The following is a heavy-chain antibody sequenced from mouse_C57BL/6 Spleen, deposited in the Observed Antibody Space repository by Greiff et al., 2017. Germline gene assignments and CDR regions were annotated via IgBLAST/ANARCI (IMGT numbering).Heavy chain of an antibody. D-gene: IGHD2-2*01. V-gene: IGHV1-55*01. J-gene: IGHJ4*01. Sequence: QVQLQQPGAELVKPGASVKMSCKASGYTFTSYWLTWVKQRPGQGLEWIGDIYPGSGSTNYNEKFKSKATLTVDTASSTAYMQLSSLTSEDSAVYYCARRGGYGYDGAMDYWGQGTSVTVSS. CDR1: GYTFTSYW. CDR3: ARRGGYGYDGAMDY. CDR2: IYPGSGST.